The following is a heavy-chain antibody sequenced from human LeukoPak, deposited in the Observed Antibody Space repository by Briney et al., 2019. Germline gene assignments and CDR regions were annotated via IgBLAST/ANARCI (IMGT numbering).Heavy chain of an antibody. D-gene: IGHD3-22*01. CDR3: ARVTYYYDSSGWDAFDI. J-gene: IGHJ3*02. V-gene: IGHV4-4*02. CDR2: IYHSGST. Sequence: SGTLSLTCAVSGGSTSSSNWWSWVRQPPGKGLEWIGEIYHSGSTNYNPSLKSRVTISVDKSKNQFSLKLSSVTAADTAVYYCARVTYYYDSSGWDAFDIWGQGTMVTVSS. CDR1: GGSTSSSNW.